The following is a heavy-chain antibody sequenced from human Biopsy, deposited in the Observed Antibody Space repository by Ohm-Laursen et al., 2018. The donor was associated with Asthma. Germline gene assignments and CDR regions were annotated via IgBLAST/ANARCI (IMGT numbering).Heavy chain of an antibody. V-gene: IGHV1-69*13. J-gene: IGHJ6*02. CDR2: IIPIFGTA. CDR1: GGTFSSYS. D-gene: IGHD3-10*01. Sequence: PVKVSCKASGGTFSSYSVSWVRQAPGQGLEWMGGIIPIFGTANYAQKFQGRVTITADESTSTAYMELSSLRSEDTAVYYCARHPYVDGSDNYYYRGNDYYLGMDVWGQGTTVTVSS. CDR3: ARHPYVDGSDNYYYRGNDYYLGMDV.